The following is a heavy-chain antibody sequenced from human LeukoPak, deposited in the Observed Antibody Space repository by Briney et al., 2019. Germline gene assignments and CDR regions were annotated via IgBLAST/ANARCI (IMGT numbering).Heavy chain of an antibody. Sequence: PSETLSLTCTVSGGSISSRTYYWGWIRQPPGKGLEWIGYIFYSGSTNYNPSLKSRVTISVDTSKNQFSLKLSSVTAADTAVYYCVRSDDFWSGYYGYWGQGTLVTVSS. V-gene: IGHV4-61*05. CDR3: VRSDDFWSGYYGY. CDR1: GGSISSRTYY. J-gene: IGHJ4*02. CDR2: IFYSGST. D-gene: IGHD3-3*01.